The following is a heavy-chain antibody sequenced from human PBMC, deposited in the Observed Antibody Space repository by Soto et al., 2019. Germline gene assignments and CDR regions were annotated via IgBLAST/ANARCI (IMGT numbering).Heavy chain of an antibody. CDR3: VKQMTTWTDSFFDF. Sequence: EVQLLGSGGGLLQPGESLRLSCVASEFSFSRYAMTWVRQAAGKGLQWVAGLGPDGRNTFYGESVRGRFTISRDNSRNTLYLQMSSLRAEDTAVYFCVKQMTTWTDSFFDFWGQGIQVTVSS. CDR2: LGPDGRNT. CDR1: EFSFSRYA. V-gene: IGHV3-23*01. D-gene: IGHD4-17*01. J-gene: IGHJ4*02.